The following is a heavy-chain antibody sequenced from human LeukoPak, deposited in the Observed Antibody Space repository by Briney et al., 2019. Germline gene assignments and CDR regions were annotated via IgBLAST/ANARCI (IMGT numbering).Heavy chain of an antibody. Sequence: PSETLSLTCTVSGASIGSGPYYWTWIRQPAGKGLEWIGGLYTSGTTNYNPSLKSRVRMSADTSKNQFSLKLSSVTAADTAVYYCARDPTGRILTGDDAFDIWGQGTMVTVSS. J-gene: IGHJ3*02. CDR2: LYTSGTT. V-gene: IGHV4-61*02. CDR3: ARDPTGRILTGDDAFDI. CDR1: GASIGSGPYY. D-gene: IGHD3-9*01.